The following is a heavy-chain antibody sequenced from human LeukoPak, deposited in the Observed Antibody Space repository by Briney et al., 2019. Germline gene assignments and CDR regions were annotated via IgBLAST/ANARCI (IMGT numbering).Heavy chain of an antibody. CDR2: XAYDGSNK. D-gene: IGHD3-3*01. V-gene: IGHV3-30*04. CDR3: ARDRVYYDFWSGFDY. Sequence: GGSLRLSGAASGFTFSSYAMDWVPPAPGNGLXXXXXXAYDGSNKYYADSVKGRFTSSRDNSKNTLYLQMNSLRAEDTAVYYCARDRVYYDFWSGFDYWGQGTLVTVSS. J-gene: IGHJ4*02. CDR1: GFTFSSYA.